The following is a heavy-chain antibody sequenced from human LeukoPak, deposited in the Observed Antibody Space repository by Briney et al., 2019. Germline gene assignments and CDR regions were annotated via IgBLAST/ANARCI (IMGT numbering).Heavy chain of an antibody. CDR2: VWNDGSNK. CDR1: GFTFIDYA. CDR3: ARDLWGYYDSSGYYYWTSAFDI. D-gene: IGHD3-22*01. Sequence: GGSLRLSCATSGFTFIDYAMHWVRQAPGKGLEWVAIVWNDGSNKYYGDSVKGRFTVSRDNSKNTLYLQMNSLRAEDTAVYYCARDLWGYYDSSGYYYWTSAFDIWGQGTMVTVSS. J-gene: IGHJ3*02. V-gene: IGHV3-33*01.